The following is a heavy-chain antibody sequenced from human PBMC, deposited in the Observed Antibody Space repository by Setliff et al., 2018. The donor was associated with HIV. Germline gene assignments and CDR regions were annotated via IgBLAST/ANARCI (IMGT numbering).Heavy chain of an antibody. V-gene: IGHV1-3*03. CDR3: AVKPSETLYKRFGDLFEGEGRYYHYYYYMDV. J-gene: IGHJ6*03. Sequence: ASVKVSCKASGYTFTSYAMHWVRQAPGQRLEWVGWINTGNGDTKYSQDFQGRVTISRDTSASTAHMELSSLTSEDTAVYYCAVKPSETLYKRFGDLFEGEGRYYHYYYYMDVWGKGTTVTVSS. D-gene: IGHD3-10*01. CDR1: GYTFTSYA. CDR2: INTGNGDT.